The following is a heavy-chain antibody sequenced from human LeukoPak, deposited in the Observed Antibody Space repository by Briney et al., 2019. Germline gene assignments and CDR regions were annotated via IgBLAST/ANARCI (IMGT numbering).Heavy chain of an antibody. V-gene: IGHV3-30*02. CDR3: ARAATGSTLDY. J-gene: IGHJ4*02. CDR1: GFTFSSYG. D-gene: IGHD1-1*01. Sequence: GGSLRLSCAASGFTFSSYGMHWVRQAPGKGLEWVALIRSGGTNQYYADSVKGRFTISRDNSKNTMYLQMNSLRAEDTAVYYCARAATGSTLDYWGQGTLVTVSS. CDR2: IRSGGTNQ.